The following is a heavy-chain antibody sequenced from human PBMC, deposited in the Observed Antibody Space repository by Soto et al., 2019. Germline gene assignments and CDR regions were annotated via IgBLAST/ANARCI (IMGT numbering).Heavy chain of an antibody. CDR1: GYSFTSYL. V-gene: IGHV5-51*01. CDR2: IYPGDSDT. Sequence: GESLKISCKGSGYSFTSYLIGWVRQMPGKGLEWMGIIYPGDSDTRYSPSFQGQVTISADKSISTAYLQWSSLKASDTAMYYCARHRGPMITMVRGVIIYNWFDPWGQGTLVTVSS. D-gene: IGHD3-10*01. J-gene: IGHJ5*02. CDR3: ARHRGPMITMVRGVIIYNWFDP.